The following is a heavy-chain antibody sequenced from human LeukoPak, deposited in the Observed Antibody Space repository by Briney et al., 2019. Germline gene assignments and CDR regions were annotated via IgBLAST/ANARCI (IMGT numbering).Heavy chain of an antibody. Sequence: SETLSLTCTVSGGSISTYYWTWIRQPPGKGLEWIGYIYYSGNTNYNPSLSSRVTISLDTSKSQFSLMLRSLTAADTAVYFCARQVVAVAGTGYFDYWGQGTLVTVSS. V-gene: IGHV4-59*08. CDR3: ARQVVAVAGTGYFDY. D-gene: IGHD6-19*01. CDR1: GGSISTYY. CDR2: IYYSGNT. J-gene: IGHJ4*02.